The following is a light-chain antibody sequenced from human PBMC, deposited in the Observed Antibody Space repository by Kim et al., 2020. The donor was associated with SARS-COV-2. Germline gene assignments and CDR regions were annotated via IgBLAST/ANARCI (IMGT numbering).Light chain of an antibody. CDR1: QSVNNY. J-gene: IGKJ4*01. CDR3: QQRMNWPLT. CDR2: DGF. V-gene: IGKV3-11*01. Sequence: EIVLTQSPATLSLSPGERATLSCRASQSVNNYLAWYQQKPGQPPRLLIYDGFNRATGVPLRFSGSGSGTDLTLTISSLEPEDFAVYYCQQRMNWPLTFGGGTKVDIK.